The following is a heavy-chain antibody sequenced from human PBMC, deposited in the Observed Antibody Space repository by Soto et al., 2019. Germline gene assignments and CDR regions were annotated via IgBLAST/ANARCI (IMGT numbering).Heavy chain of an antibody. D-gene: IGHD3-10*01. CDR2: ISFSGGTV. CDR1: GFNFGDYE. Sequence: EVELVESGGGLVQPGGSLRLSCAVSGFNFGDYEMNWVRQAPGQGLEWVAYISFSGGTVYYADSVKSRFTISRDNARNALYLQMNSLRAEDTAVYYCARDPVMGGYFASWGQGTLVTVSS. J-gene: IGHJ5*02. CDR3: ARDPVMGGYFAS. V-gene: IGHV3-48*03.